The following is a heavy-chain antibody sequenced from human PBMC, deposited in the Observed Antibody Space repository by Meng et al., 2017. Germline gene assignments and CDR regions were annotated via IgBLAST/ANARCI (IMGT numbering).Heavy chain of an antibody. CDR1: GFTFSSYA. CDR3: ARDIEGGVIVSYYYYGMDV. D-gene: IGHD3-16*02. Sequence: GGSLRLSCAASGFTFSSYAMHWVRQAPGKGLEWVAVISYDGSNKYYADSVKGRFTISRDNSKNTLYLQMNSLRAEDTAVYYCARDIEGGVIVSYYYYGMDVWGQGTTVTVSS. V-gene: IGHV3-30*01. CDR2: ISYDGSNK. J-gene: IGHJ6*02.